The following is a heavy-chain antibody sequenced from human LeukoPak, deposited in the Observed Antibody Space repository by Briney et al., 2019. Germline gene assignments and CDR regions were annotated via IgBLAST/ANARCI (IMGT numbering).Heavy chain of an antibody. V-gene: IGHV4-61*02. J-gene: IGHJ6*03. CDR1: GCSISSGGYN. Sequence: SETLSLTCTVSGCSISSGGYNWRWIRQGAGRGREWIVRIYTSGNTNYNPSLKSRVTISVDTSKNQFSLKPSSVTAADTAVYYCARDRHYCSSTSCRYYYYYYMDVWGKGTTVTISS. CDR3: ARDRHYCSSTSCRYYYYYYMDV. CDR2: IYTSGNT. D-gene: IGHD2-2*01.